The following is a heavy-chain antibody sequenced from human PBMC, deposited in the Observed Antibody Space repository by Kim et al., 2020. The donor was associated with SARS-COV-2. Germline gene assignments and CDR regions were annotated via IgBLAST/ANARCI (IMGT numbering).Heavy chain of an antibody. CDR2: INTNTGNP. CDR3: ARDGGIVGASLSYYYYGMDV. Sequence: ASVKVSCKASGYTFTSYAMNWVRQAPGQGLEWMGWINTNTGNPTYAQGFTGRFVFSLDTSVSTAYLQISSLKAEDTAVYYCARDGGIVGASLSYYYYGMDVWGQGTTVTVSS. CDR1: GYTFTSYA. J-gene: IGHJ6*02. D-gene: IGHD1-26*01. V-gene: IGHV7-4-1*02.